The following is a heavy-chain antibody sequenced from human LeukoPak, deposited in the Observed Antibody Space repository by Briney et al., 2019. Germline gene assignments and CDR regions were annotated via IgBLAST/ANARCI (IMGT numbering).Heavy chain of an antibody. CDR3: ARDGYYDILTGYYSFDY. CDR1: GYTFTSYG. CDR2: ISAYNGNT. J-gene: IGHJ4*02. V-gene: IGHV1-18*01. D-gene: IGHD3-9*01. Sequence: SVKVSCKASGYTFTSYGISWVRQAPGQGLEWMGWISAYNGNTNYAQKLQGRVTMTTDTSTSTAYMELRSLRSDDTAVYYCARDGYYDILTGYYSFDYWGQGTLVTVSS.